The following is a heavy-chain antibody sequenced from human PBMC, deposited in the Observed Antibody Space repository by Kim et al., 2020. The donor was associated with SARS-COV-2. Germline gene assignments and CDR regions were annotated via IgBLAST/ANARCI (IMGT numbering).Heavy chain of an antibody. CDR2: ISYDGSNK. D-gene: IGHD4-17*01. Sequence: GGSLRLSCAASGFTFSSYAMHWVRQAPGKGLEWVAVISYDGSNKYYADSVKGRFTISRDNSKNTLYLQMNSLRAEDTAVYYCARVSTTVTTWTFDYWGQG. V-gene: IGHV3-30*04. CDR1: GFTFSSYA. CDR3: ARVSTTVTTWTFDY. J-gene: IGHJ4*02.